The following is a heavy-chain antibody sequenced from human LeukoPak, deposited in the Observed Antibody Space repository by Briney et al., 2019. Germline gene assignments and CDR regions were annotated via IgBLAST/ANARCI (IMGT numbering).Heavy chain of an antibody. J-gene: IGHJ4*02. D-gene: IGHD4-23*01. CDR3: ARDYGGNSFDY. CDR1: GYTFTSYY. CDR2: INPSGGST. V-gene: IGHV1-46*01. Sequence: ASVKVSCKASGYTFTSYYMHWVRQAPGQGLEWMGIINPSGGSTNYAQKFQGRVTITADKSTSTAYMELSSLRSEDTAVYYCARDYGGNSFDYWGQGTLVTVSS.